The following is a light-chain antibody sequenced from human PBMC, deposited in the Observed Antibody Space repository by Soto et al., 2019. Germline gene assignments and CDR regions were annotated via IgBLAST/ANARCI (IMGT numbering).Light chain of an antibody. CDR2: EVS. Sequence: QSALTQPASVSGSPGQSITISCIGTISDVGGYDYVSWYQQHPGKAPKVIIYEVSHRPSGVSYRFSGSKSGNTASLTISGLQAEDEADYYRSSYTDSSGRVFGGGTKLTVL. V-gene: IGLV2-14*01. CDR1: ISDVGGYDY. CDR3: SSYTDSSGRV. J-gene: IGLJ3*02.